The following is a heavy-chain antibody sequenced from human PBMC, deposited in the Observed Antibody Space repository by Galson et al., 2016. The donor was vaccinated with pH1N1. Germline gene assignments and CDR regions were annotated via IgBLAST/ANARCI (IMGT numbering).Heavy chain of an antibody. J-gene: IGHJ4*02. CDR2: IGQDGSKI. CDR3: ARAIGAADSL. D-gene: IGHD6-13*01. V-gene: IGHV3-7*04. CDR1: GFSISTSW. Sequence: SLRLSCAASGFSISTSWMTWVRQAPGKGLEWVANIGQDGSKIYYVDSVKGRFTISRDNAKNSLYLQMNSLRREDTAVYYCARAIGAADSLWGQGTLVTVSS.